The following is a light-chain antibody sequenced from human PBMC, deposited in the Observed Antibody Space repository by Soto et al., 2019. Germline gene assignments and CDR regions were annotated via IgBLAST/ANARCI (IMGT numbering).Light chain of an antibody. CDR2: DAS. CDR1: QGVGSY. CDR3: QQRSNWPSLT. V-gene: IGKV3-11*01. Sequence: EIVMTHSPATLAVSPWEGATLSCRASQGVGSYLAWYQHKPGQAPRLLISDASNRATGIPARFSGSGSETDFTLTISSLEPEDSAVYYCQQRSNWPSLTFGGGTKVDIK. J-gene: IGKJ4*01.